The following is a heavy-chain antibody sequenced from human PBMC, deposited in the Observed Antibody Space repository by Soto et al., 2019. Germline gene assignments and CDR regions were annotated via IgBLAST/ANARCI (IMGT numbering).Heavy chain of an antibody. V-gene: IGHV3-30-3*01. CDR1: GFTFRSYA. J-gene: IGHJ4*02. CDR2: ISYDGSNK. CDR3: ARDFVIVGATRGSD. D-gene: IGHD1-26*01. Sequence: QVQLVDSGGGVVQPGRSLRLSCAASGFTFRSYAMHWVRQAPGKGLEWVAVISYDGSNKYYADSVKGRFTISRDNSKNTLYLQMNSLRAEDTAVYYCARDFVIVGATRGSDWGQGTLVTVSS.